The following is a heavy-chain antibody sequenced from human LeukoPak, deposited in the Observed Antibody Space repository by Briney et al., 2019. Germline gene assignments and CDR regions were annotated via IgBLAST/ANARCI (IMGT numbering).Heavy chain of an antibody. CDR2: IYHSGST. CDR3: ARVPKADDAFDI. CDR1: GGSISSSNW. V-gene: IGHV4-4*02. Sequence: SETLSLTCTVSGGSISSSNWWSWVRQPPGKGLEWIGEIYHSGSTNYNPSLKSRVTISVDTSKNQFSLKLSSVTAADTAVYYCARVPKADDAFDIWGQGTMVTVSS. J-gene: IGHJ3*02.